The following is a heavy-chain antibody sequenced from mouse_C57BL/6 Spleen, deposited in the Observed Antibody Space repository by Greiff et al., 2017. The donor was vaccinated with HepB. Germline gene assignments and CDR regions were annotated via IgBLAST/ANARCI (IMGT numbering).Heavy chain of an antibody. J-gene: IGHJ4*01. CDR3: ASLYDYDPFYYAMDY. Sequence: QVQLKESGPGLVAPSQSLSITCTVSGFSLTSYGVDWVRQSPGKGLEWLGVIWGVGSTNYNSALKSRLSISKDNSKSQVFLKMNSLQTDDTAMYYCASLYDYDPFYYAMDYWGQGTSVTVSS. CDR2: IWGVGST. V-gene: IGHV2-6*01. CDR1: GFSLTSYG. D-gene: IGHD2-4*01.